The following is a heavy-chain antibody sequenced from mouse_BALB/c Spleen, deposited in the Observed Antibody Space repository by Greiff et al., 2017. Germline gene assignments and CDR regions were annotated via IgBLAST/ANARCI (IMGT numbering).Heavy chain of an antibody. CDR2: ISTYSGNT. Sequence: VKLQESGPKLVRPGVSVKISCKGSGYTFTDYAMHWVKQSHAKSLEWIGVISTYSGNTNYNQKFKGKATMTVDKSSSTAYMELARLTSEDSAIYYCARNYEGYYAMDYWGQGTSVTVSS. V-gene: IGHV1-67*01. D-gene: IGHD1-1*01. J-gene: IGHJ4*01. CDR1: GYTFTDYA. CDR3: ARNYEGYYAMDY.